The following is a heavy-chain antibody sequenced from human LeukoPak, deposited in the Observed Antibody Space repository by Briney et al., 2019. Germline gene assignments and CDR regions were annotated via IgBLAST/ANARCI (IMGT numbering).Heavy chain of an antibody. V-gene: IGHV1-8*03. CDR3: ARDLKGLRFLEWLFHTDYYYYMDV. D-gene: IGHD3-3*01. CDR2: MNPNSGNT. Sequence: ASVKVSCKASGYTFTSYDINWVRQATGQGLEWMGWMNPNSGNTGYAQKFQGRVTITADKSTSTAYMELSSLRSEDTAVYYCARDLKGLRFLEWLFHTDYYYYMDVWGKGTTVTVSS. J-gene: IGHJ6*03. CDR1: GYTFTSYD.